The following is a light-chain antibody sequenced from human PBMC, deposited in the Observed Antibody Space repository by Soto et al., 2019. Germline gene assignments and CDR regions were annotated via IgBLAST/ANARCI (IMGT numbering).Light chain of an antibody. CDR2: EVN. J-gene: IGLJ1*01. CDR3: TSDAGGNNV. CDR1: SSDVGGYNY. Sequence: QSALTQPPSASGSPGQSVTISCTGTSSDVGGYNYVSWYQQHPGKVPKLMVNEVNKRPSGVPDRFSGSKSGNTASLTVSGLQAEDEADYYCTSDAGGNNVFGTGTKLTVL. V-gene: IGLV2-8*01.